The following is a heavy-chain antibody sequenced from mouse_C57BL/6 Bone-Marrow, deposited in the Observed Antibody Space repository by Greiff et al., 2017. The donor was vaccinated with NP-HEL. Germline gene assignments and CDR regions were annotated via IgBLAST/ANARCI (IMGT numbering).Heavy chain of an antibody. CDR2: IDPSDSYT. Sequence: QVQLQQPGAELVMPGASVKLSCKASGYTFTSYWMHWVKQRPGQGLEWIGEIDPSDSYTNYNQKFKGKSTLTVDKSSSTAYMQLSSLTSEDSAVYYWVKSRKTGTDGWGTGTTVTVSS. CDR3: VKSRKTGTDG. V-gene: IGHV1-69*01. J-gene: IGHJ1*03. D-gene: IGHD4-1*01. CDR1: GYTFTSYW.